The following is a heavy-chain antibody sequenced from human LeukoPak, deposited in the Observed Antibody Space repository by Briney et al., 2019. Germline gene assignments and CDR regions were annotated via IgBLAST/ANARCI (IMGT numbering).Heavy chain of an antibody. CDR1: GFTFSSYG. CDR3: ARDIAVAGPGFYYYCYGMDV. J-gene: IGHJ6*02. D-gene: IGHD6-19*01. CDR2: IWYDGSNK. Sequence: GGSLRLSCAASGFTFSSYGMHWARQAPGKGLEWVAVIWYDGSNKYYADSVKGRFTISRDNSKNTLYLQMNSLRAEDTAVYYCARDIAVAGPGFYYYCYGMDVWGQGTTVTVSS. V-gene: IGHV3-33*01.